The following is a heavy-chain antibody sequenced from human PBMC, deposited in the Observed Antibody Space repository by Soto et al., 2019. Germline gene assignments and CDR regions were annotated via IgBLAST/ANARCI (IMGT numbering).Heavy chain of an antibody. CDR2: MSPNGDNQ. Sequence: QVELVESGGGVVQSGGSLRLSCAAPGFSFSIHALHWIRQAPGEGLEWVAVMSPNGDNQYYADSVMGRFTISRDTSKSTLSLQMTSLRPEDTAVYYCASGAAFYYDTSRYWGQGTLVTVSS. J-gene: IGHJ4*02. D-gene: IGHD3-22*01. V-gene: IGHV3-30-3*01. CDR1: GFSFSIHA. CDR3: ASGAAFYYDTSRY.